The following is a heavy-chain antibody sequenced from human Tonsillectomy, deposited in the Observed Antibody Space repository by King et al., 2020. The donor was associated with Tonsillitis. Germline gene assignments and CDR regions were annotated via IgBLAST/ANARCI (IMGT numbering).Heavy chain of an antibody. J-gene: IGHJ4*02. D-gene: IGHD4-17*01. Sequence: QLVQSGGGLVNPGGSLRLSCAASGFTFSSYNMNWVRQAPGKGLEWVSSISSSSTYINYADSMKGRFTISRENAKYSLYLQMNSLRAEDTAVYYCARGTTTVTPLYYFDYWGQGTLVTVSS. CDR3: ARGTTTVTPLYYFDY. V-gene: IGHV3-21*01. CDR2: ISSSSTYI. CDR1: GFTFSSYN.